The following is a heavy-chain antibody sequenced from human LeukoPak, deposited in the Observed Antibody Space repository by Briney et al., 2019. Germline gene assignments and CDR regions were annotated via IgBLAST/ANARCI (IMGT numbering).Heavy chain of an antibody. CDR1: GGSISSTSYY. CDR3: ATLTTPGWFNP. V-gene: IGHV4-39*07. Sequence: PSETLSLTCTVSGGSISSTSYYWGWIRQPPGKGLGWIGNIYYSGSTYYNPSLKSRVTISVDTSKNQFSLKLSSVTAADTAVYYCATLTTPGWFNPWGQGTLVTVSS. J-gene: IGHJ5*02. CDR2: IYYSGST. D-gene: IGHD1-1*01.